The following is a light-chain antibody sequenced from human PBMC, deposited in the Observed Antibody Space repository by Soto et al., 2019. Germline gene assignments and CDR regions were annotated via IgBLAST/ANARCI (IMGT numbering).Light chain of an antibody. J-gene: IGLJ3*02. CDR3: SSYTSSSTLV. Sequence: QSALTQPASVSGSPGQSITISCTGTSSDVGGYNSVSWYQQHPGEAPKLMISEVSDRPSGVSNRFSGSKSGNTASLTISGLXAEDEADYYCSSYTSSSTLVFGGGTKVTVL. CDR1: SSDVGGYNS. V-gene: IGLV2-14*01. CDR2: EVS.